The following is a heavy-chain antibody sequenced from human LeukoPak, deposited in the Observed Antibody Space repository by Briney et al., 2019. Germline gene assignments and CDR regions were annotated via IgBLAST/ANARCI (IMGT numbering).Heavy chain of an antibody. D-gene: IGHD6-6*01. V-gene: IGHV4-61*02. CDR2: TYTSGST. CDR1: GGSISSGSYY. CDR3: ARGLPGYSSSPPL. J-gene: IGHJ4*02. Sequence: SQTLSLTCTVSGGSISSGSYYWRWIRQPAGKGLEWIGRTYTSGSTNYNPSLKSRVTISVDTSKNQFSLKLSSVTAADTAVYYCARGLPGYSSSPPLWGQGTLVTVSS.